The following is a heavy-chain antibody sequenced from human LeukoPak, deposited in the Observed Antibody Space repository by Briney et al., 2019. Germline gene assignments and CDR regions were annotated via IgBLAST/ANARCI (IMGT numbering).Heavy chain of an antibody. V-gene: IGHV1-18*01. CDR1: GYTFTSYG. CDR2: ISAYNGNT. Sequence: ASVKVSCKASGYTFTSYGISWVRQAPGQGLEWMGWISAYNGNTNYAQKLQGRVTMTTDTSTSTAYMELRSLRSDDTAVYYCARHQRLGPLDTALYFDYWGQGTLVTVSS. J-gene: IGHJ4*02. D-gene: IGHD5-18*01. CDR3: ARHQRLGPLDTALYFDY.